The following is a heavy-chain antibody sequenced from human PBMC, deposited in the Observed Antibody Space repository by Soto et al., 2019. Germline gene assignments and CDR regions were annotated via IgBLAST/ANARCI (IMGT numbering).Heavy chain of an antibody. CDR2: INPSGGST. CDR1: GYTFTSYY. CDR3: ARVLGYCSGGSCYGRNYFDY. V-gene: IGHV1-46*01. J-gene: IGHJ4*02. D-gene: IGHD2-15*01. Sequence: ASVKVSCKASGYTFTSYYMHWVRQAPGQGLEWMGIINPSGGSTSYAQKFQGRVTMTRDTSTSTVYMELSSLRSEDTAVYYCARVLGYCSGGSCYGRNYFDYWGQGTLVTVSS.